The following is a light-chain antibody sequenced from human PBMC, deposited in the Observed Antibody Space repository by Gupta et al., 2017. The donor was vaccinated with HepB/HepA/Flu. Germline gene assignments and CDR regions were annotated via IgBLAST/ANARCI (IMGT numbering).Light chain of an antibody. CDR3: SSYTSSSTYV. V-gene: IGLV2-14*01. CDR2: DVS. J-gene: IGLJ1*01. Sequence: QSALTQPASASGSPEQSITISCTGTSSDVGGYNYVSWYQQHPGKAPKLMIYDVSNRPSGVSNRFSGSKSGNTASLTISGLQAEDEADYYCSSYTSSSTYVFGTGTKVTVL. CDR1: SSDVGGYNY.